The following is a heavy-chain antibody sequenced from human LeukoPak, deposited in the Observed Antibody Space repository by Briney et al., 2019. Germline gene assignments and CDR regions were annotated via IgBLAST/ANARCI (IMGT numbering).Heavy chain of an antibody. D-gene: IGHD3-10*01. CDR2: IYYSGST. Sequence: SETLSLTCTVSGGSISSYYWSWIRQPPGKGPEWIGYIYYSGSTYYKPSLKSRVTISVDTSKNQFSLKLSSVTAADTAVYYCAREYYVLLWFGGGLTPWGQGTLVTVSS. V-gene: IGHV4-59*01. CDR1: GGSISSYY. CDR3: AREYYVLLWFGGGLTP. J-gene: IGHJ5*02.